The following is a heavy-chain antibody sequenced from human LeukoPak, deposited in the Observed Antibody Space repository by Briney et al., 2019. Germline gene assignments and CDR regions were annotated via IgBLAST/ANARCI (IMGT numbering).Heavy chain of an antibody. CDR3: ARGPYDNIWGTYRPVDY. J-gene: IGHJ4*02. V-gene: IGHV1-2*02. CDR1: GYTFTDYY. CDR2: INPNSGGT. D-gene: IGHD3-16*02. Sequence: ASVKVSCKASGYTFTDYYMHWVRQAPGQGLEWMGWINPNSGGTNYAQKFQGRVIMTRDTSISTAYMELSRLRSDDTAIYYCARGPYDNIWGTYRPVDYWGQGTLVTVSS.